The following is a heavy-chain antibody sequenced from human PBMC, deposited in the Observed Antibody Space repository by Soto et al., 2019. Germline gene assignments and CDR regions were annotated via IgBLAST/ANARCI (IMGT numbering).Heavy chain of an antibody. J-gene: IGHJ6*03. V-gene: IGHV1-18*01. CDR1: GYTFTSYG. D-gene: IGHD6-6*01. CDR2: ISAYNGNT. Sequence: ASVKVSCKASGYTFTSYGISWVRQAPGQGLEWMGWISAYNGNTNYAQKLQGRVTMTTDTSTSTAYMELRSLRSDDTAVYYCAMVHWYSSSSGRYYYYYMDVWGKGTTVTVSS. CDR3: AMVHWYSSSSGRYYYYYMDV.